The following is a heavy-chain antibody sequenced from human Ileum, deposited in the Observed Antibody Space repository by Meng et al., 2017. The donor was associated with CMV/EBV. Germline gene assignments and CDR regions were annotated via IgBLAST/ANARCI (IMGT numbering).Heavy chain of an antibody. J-gene: IGHJ1*01. CDR2: IRGSGGST. D-gene: IGHD7-27*01. Sequence: LTLSCAASGFIFSISAMLWFRQAPGTGLEWVSCIRGSGGSTYYADSVKGRFTISRDNSKNTVYLQMNSLRAEDTAVYYCALPGDFQHWGQGTLVTVSS. V-gene: IGHV3-23*01. CDR3: ALPGDFQH. CDR1: GFIFSISA.